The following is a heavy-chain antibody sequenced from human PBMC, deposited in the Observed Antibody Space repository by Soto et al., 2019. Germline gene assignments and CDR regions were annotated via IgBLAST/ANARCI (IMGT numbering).Heavy chain of an antibody. CDR1: GFTFSSYS. CDR3: AIGRGYSYGGTLNAFDI. CDR2: ISSSSSTI. Sequence: EVQLVESGGGLVQPGGSLRLSCAASGFTFSSYSMNWVRQAPGKGLEWVSYISSSSSTIYYADSVKGRFTISRDNAKNSLYLQMNSLRDEDTAVYYCAIGRGYSYGGTLNAFDIWGQGTMVTVSS. V-gene: IGHV3-48*02. J-gene: IGHJ3*02. D-gene: IGHD5-18*01.